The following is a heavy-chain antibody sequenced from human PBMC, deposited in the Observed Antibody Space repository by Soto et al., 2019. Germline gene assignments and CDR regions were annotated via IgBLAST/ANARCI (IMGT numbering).Heavy chain of an antibody. J-gene: IGHJ5*02. Sequence: EVQLVETGGGLIQPGGSLRLSCAASGFTVSSNYMSWVRQAPGKGLEWVSVIYSGGSTYYADSVKGRFTISRDNSKNTLYLQMNSLRAEDTAVYYCARGKVVVAATRTYNWFDPWGQGTLVTVYS. D-gene: IGHD2-15*01. CDR2: IYSGGST. CDR1: GFTVSSNY. V-gene: IGHV3-53*02. CDR3: ARGKVVVAATRTYNWFDP.